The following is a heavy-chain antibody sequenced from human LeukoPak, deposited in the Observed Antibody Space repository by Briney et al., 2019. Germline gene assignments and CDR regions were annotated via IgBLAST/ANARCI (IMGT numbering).Heavy chain of an antibody. CDR2: ISYDGSNK. CDR3: AKVSAVGGFYYYGMDV. D-gene: IGHD6-19*01. CDR1: GFTFSTSG. Sequence: GGSLRLSCAASGFTFSTSGMHWVRQAPGKGLEGVALISYDGSNKYYADSVKGRFTLSRDNSKNTLYLQMNSLRDEDTAVYYCAKVSAVGGFYYYGMDVWGQGTTVTVSS. V-gene: IGHV3-30*18. J-gene: IGHJ6*02.